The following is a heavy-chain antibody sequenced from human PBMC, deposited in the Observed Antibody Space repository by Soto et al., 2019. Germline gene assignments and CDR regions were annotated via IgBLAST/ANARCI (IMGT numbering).Heavy chain of an antibody. CDR1: GYTFTSYD. CDR3: ARGAGGSSSWYNWFDP. D-gene: IGHD6-13*01. CDR2: MNPNSGNT. J-gene: IGHJ5*02. V-gene: IGHV1-8*01. Sequence: ASVKVSCKASGYTFTSYDINWVRQATGQGLEWMGWMNPNSGNTGYAQKFQGRVTMTRNTSISTAYMELSSLRSEDTAVYYCARGAGGSSSWYNWFDPWGQGTLVTVSS.